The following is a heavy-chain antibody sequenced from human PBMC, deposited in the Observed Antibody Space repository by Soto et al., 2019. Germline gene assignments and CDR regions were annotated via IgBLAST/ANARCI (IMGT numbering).Heavy chain of an antibody. V-gene: IGHV5-10-1*01. Sequence: PGGCRKGTWRRSRYSLAGYRITWVRQKPGKGLEWMGRIDPSDSQTYYSPSFRGHVTISVTKSITTVFLQWSSLRASDTAMYYCARQIYDSDTGPNFQYYFDSWGQGTPVTVSS. CDR3: ARQIYDSDTGPNFQYYFDS. CDR2: IDPSDSQT. D-gene: IGHD3-22*01. CDR1: RYSLAGYR. J-gene: IGHJ4*02.